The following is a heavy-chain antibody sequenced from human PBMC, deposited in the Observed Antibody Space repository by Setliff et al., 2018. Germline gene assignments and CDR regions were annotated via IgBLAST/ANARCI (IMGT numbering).Heavy chain of an antibody. D-gene: IGHD6-13*01. Sequence: PGGSLRLSCAASGFTFSDYYMSWIRQAPGKGLEWVSYISSSSSYTNYADSVKGRFTISRDNAKNSLYLQMNGLRAEDTAVYYCASAGHSGSWFPFDAFHIWGQGTMVTVSS. CDR1: GFTFSDYY. J-gene: IGHJ3*02. CDR2: ISSSSSYT. CDR3: ASAGHSGSWFPFDAFHI. V-gene: IGHV3-11*06.